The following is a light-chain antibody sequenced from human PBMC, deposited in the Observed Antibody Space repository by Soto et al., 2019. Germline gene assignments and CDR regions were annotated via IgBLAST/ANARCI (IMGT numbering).Light chain of an antibody. CDR2: GAS. CDR3: HQYGSSRGT. CDR1: QSVSSSY. Sequence: EIVLTQSPGTLSLSPGERATLSCRASQSVSSSYLAWYQQKPGQAPRLLIYGASNRATGIPDKFSGSGPGTDFTLTIRRLEPEDFAVYYCHQYGSSRGTFGQGTKVEIK. V-gene: IGKV3-20*01. J-gene: IGKJ1*01.